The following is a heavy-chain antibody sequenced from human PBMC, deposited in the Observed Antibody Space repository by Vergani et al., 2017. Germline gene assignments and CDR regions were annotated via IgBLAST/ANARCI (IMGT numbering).Heavy chain of an antibody. CDR3: ARTPPHIVVVIAIFHY. V-gene: IGHV3-30*02. J-gene: IGHJ4*02. D-gene: IGHD2-21*01. CDR1: GFTFSSYG. CDR2: IRYDGSNK. Sequence: QVQLVESGGGVVQPGGSLRLSCAASGFTFSSYGMNWVRQAPGKGLEWVAFIRYDGSNKYYADSVKGRFTISRDNSKNTLYLQMNSPRAEDTAVYYCARTPPHIVVVIAIFHYWGQGTLVTVSS.